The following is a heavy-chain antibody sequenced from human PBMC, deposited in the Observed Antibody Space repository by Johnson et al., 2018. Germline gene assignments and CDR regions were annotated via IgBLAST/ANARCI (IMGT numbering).Heavy chain of an antibody. D-gene: IGHD2-2*01. CDR2: IYYSGST. CDR1: GGSISSYY. CDR3: ARTGKVVPAANYFYYYAMDV. Sequence: QVRLQESGPGLVEPSETLALTCTVSGGSISSYYWSWIRQPPGKGLEWIGYIYYSGSTNYNPSLKSRVTISLDTSKNQFSLKLSSVTASDTAVYYCARTGKVVPAANYFYYYAMDVWGQGTTVTVSS. V-gene: IGHV4-59*01. J-gene: IGHJ6*02.